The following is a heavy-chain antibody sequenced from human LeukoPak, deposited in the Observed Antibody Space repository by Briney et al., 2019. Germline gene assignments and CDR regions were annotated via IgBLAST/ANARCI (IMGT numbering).Heavy chain of an antibody. Sequence: EASVKVSCKASGYTLTGYYMHWVRQAPGQGLEWMGRINPNSGGTNYAQKFQGRVTMTRDTSISTAYMELSRLRSDDTAVYYCYLYYYDSSGYSYYFDYWGQGTLVTVSS. J-gene: IGHJ4*02. CDR3: YLYYYDSSGYSYYFDY. CDR2: INPNSGGT. V-gene: IGHV1-2*06. CDR1: GYTLTGYY. D-gene: IGHD3-22*01.